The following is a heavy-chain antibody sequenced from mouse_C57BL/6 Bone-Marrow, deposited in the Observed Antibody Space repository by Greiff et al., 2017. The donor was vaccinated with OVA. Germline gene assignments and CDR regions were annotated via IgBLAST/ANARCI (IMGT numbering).Heavy chain of an antibody. CDR3: ASYYDYGGGYFDY. J-gene: IGHJ2*01. V-gene: IGHV3-6*01. CDR1: GYSITSCYY. Sequence: DVKLQESGPGLVKPSQSLSLTCSVTGYSITSCYYWNWIRQFPGNKLEWMGYISYDGSNNYNPSLKNRISITRDTSKNQFFLKLNSVTTEDTATYYCASYYDYGGGYFDYWGQGTTLTVSS. D-gene: IGHD2-4*01. CDR2: ISYDGSN.